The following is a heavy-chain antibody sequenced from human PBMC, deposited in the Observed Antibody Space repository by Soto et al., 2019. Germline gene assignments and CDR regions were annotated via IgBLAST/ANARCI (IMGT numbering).Heavy chain of an antibody. V-gene: IGHV4-39*01. Sequence: SETLSLTCTVSGGSISSSSYYWGWIRQPPGKGLEWIGGIYYSGSTYYNPSLKSRVTISVDTSKNQFSLKLSSVTAADTAVYYCARIKRDYGDYLFDYWGQGTLVTVSS. CDR1: GGSISSSSYY. D-gene: IGHD4-17*01. CDR2: IYYSGST. CDR3: ARIKRDYGDYLFDY. J-gene: IGHJ4*02.